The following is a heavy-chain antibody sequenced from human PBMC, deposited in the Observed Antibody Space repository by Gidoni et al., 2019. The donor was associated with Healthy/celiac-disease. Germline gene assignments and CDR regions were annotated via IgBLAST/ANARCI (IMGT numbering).Heavy chain of an antibody. CDR2: INPSGGST. J-gene: IGHJ4*02. CDR3: AREKYCGGDCYYLGDY. D-gene: IGHD2-21*01. V-gene: IGHV1-46*01. Sequence: QGQLVQSGAAVKKPGASVKVSCKAYGYTFTSYYMHWVRQAPGQGLEWMGIINPSGGSTSYAQKFQGRVTMTRDTSTSTVYMELSSLRSEDTAVYYCAREKYCGGDCYYLGDYWGQGTLVTVSS. CDR1: GYTFTSYY.